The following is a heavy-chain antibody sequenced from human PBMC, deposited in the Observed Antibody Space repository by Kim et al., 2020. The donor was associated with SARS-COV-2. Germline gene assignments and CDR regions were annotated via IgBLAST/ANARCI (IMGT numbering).Heavy chain of an antibody. CDR1: GGSISSSSYY. Sequence: SETLSLTCTVSGGSISSSSYYWGWIRQPPGKGLEWIGSIYYSGSTYYNPSLKSRVTISVDTSKNQFSLKLSSVTAADTAVYYCAVVVIEKYYFDYWGQGTLVTVSS. J-gene: IGHJ4*02. D-gene: IGHD2-21*01. V-gene: IGHV4-39*01. CDR3: AVVVIEKYYFDY. CDR2: IYYSGST.